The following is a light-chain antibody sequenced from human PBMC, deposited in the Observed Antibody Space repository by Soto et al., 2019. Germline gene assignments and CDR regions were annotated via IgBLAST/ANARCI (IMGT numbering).Light chain of an antibody. CDR3: QQYNSYRRT. CDR1: QSISSW. Sequence: DIQMTQSPSTLSASVGDRVTITCRASQSISSWLAWYQQKPGKAPKLLIYKASSLESGVPSRFSGSGSGTEFPLSISGLQPDAFAPYYCQQYNSYRRTFGQGTKVEIK. V-gene: IGKV1-5*03. CDR2: KAS. J-gene: IGKJ1*01.